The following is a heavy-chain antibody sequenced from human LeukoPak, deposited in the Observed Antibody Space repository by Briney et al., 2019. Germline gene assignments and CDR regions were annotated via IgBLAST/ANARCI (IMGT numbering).Heavy chain of an antibody. CDR2: IRYDGRIK. D-gene: IGHD6-13*01. Sequence: GGSLRLSCAASGFTFSAYGVHWVRQAPGKGLEWVAFIRYDGRIKNYADSVKGRFTISRDNSNNTLYLQMNSLTTEDTSLYYCARNRAAAGDWLDPWGQGTLVIVSS. V-gene: IGHV3-30*02. CDR3: ARNRAAAGDWLDP. CDR1: GFTFSAYG. J-gene: IGHJ5*02.